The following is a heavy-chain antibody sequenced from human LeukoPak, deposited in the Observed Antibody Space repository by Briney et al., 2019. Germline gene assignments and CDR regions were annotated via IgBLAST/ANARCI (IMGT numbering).Heavy chain of an antibody. CDR1: GYTLTELS. CDR3: ARDRIYCSGGSCYSCWFDP. J-gene: IGHJ5*02. Sequence: ASVKVSCKVSGYTLTELSMHWVRQAPGKGLEWMGGFDPEDGETIYAQKFQGRVTMTEDTSTDTAHMELSSLRSEDTAVYYCARDRIYCSGGSCYSCWFDPWGQGTQVTVSS. V-gene: IGHV1-24*01. CDR2: FDPEDGET. D-gene: IGHD2-15*01.